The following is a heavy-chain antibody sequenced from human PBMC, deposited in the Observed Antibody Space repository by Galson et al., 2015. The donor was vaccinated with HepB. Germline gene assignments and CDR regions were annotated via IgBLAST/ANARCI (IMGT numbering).Heavy chain of an antibody. D-gene: IGHD3-3*01. J-gene: IGHJ6*02. Sequence: SLRLSCAASGSTFSRHTMHWVRQAPGKGLEWVAVTSDDGSNKWYADSVKGRFTISRDNSKNTLYLQMNSLRAEDTAVYYCARALGMIQDFWGTSYPGYGMDVWGQGTTVTVSS. CDR3: ARALGMIQDFWGTSYPGYGMDV. CDR1: GSTFSRHT. CDR2: TSDDGSNK. V-gene: IGHV3-30*04.